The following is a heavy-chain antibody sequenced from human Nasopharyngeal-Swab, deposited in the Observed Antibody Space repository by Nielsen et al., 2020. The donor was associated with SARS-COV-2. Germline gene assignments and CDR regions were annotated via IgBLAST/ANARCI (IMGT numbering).Heavy chain of an antibody. CDR1: GGSISSSSYY. D-gene: IGHD6-6*01. CDR3: ARSSYSSSVDY. CDR2: IYYSGST. J-gene: IGHJ4*02. V-gene: IGHV4-39*01. Sequence: GSLRLSCTVSGGSISSSSYYWGWIRQPPGKGLEWIGSIYYSGSTYYNPSLKSRVTISVDTSKNQFSLKLSSVTAADTAVYYCARSSYSSSVDYWGQGTLVTVSS.